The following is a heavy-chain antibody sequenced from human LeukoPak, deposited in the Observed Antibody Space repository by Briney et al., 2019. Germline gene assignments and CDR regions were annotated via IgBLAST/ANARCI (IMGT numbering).Heavy chain of an antibody. V-gene: IGHV4-4*07. D-gene: IGHD3-10*01. Sequence: SETLSLTCTASGFSISSYYWSWLRQAAGKGLEWIGRIYTSGSTNYNPSLKSRVTMSVDTSKNQFSLKLSSVTTADTAVYYCARLRGDYYGSAYNWFDPWGQGTLVTVSS. CDR1: GFSISSYY. CDR2: IYTSGST. J-gene: IGHJ5*02. CDR3: ARLRGDYYGSAYNWFDP.